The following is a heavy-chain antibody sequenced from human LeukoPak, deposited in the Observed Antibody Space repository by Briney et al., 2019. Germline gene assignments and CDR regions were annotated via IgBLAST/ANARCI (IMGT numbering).Heavy chain of an antibody. CDR2: IKSKTDGGPT. V-gene: IGHV3-15*01. CDR3: TTDSPVVVEVPAWP. CDR1: GFTFSNAW. D-gene: IGHD2-15*01. J-gene: IGHJ5*02. Sequence: GGSLRLSCAASGFTFSNAWMTWVRQAPGKGLEWVGRIKSKTDGGPTDYAAPVKGRFTISRDDSKNTLYLQMNSLKTEDTAVYYCTTDSPVVVEVPAWPWGQGTLVTVSS.